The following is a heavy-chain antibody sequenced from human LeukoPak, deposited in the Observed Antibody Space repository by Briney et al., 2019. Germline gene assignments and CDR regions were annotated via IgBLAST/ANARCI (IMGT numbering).Heavy chain of an antibody. Sequence: SMTLSCAASGFPFSSYAMSWVRQAPGKGLEWVSAISGSGGSTYYADSVKGRFTVSRDNSKNTLYLQMNSLRAEDTAVYYCAKEPIYYYDSSGYPDYWGQGTLVTVSS. V-gene: IGHV3-23*01. J-gene: IGHJ4*02. CDR2: ISGSGGST. CDR1: GFPFSSYA. D-gene: IGHD3-22*01. CDR3: AKEPIYYYDSSGYPDY.